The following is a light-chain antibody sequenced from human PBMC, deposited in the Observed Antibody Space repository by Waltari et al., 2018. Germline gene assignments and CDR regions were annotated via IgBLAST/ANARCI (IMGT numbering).Light chain of an antibody. J-gene: IGLJ3*02. CDR2: DVT. CDR3: CSYAGSYTWV. Sequence: SALTQPRSVSASPGQSVTISCTGTTNDLGSYNYVYWYQQHPGKAPKLIILDVTKRPSGVPDRLSGSKSGNTASLTISGLRAEDEAEYYCCSYAGSYTWVFGGGTKLTVV. CDR1: TNDLGSYNY. V-gene: IGLV2-11*01.